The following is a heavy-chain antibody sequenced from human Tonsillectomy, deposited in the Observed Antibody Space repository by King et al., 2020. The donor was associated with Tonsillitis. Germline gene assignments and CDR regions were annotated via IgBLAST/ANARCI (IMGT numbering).Heavy chain of an antibody. D-gene: IGHD2-8*01. CDR1: GYTFTGYY. Sequence: QLVQSGAEVKKPGASVKVSCKASGYTFTGYYMHWVRQAPGQGLQWMGWINPNSGGTNYAQNFQGRVTMTRDTSIGTAYMERSRLRSDDTAVYYCAREVGGVKGIDYWGQGTLVTVSS. CDR3: AREVGGVKGIDY. J-gene: IGHJ4*02. V-gene: IGHV1-2*02. CDR2: INPNSGGT.